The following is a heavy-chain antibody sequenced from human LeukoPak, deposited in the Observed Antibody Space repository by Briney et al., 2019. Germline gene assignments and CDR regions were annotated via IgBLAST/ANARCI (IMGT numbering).Heavy chain of an antibody. V-gene: IGHV3-7*01. D-gene: IGHD5-24*01. Sequence: GVSLRLSCAASGFTFSNYWMSWVRQAPGKGLEWLANIKTDGSDKFYVDSVKGRFTISRDNAKNSVYLEMNSLRAEDTAVYYCARSRDGYVPYYFDYWGQGTLVTVSS. J-gene: IGHJ4*02. CDR3: ARSRDGYVPYYFDY. CDR2: IKTDGSDK. CDR1: GFTFSNYW.